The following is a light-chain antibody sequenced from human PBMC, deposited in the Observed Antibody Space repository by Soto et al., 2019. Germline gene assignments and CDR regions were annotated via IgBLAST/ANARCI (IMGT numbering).Light chain of an antibody. CDR3: MQRVAFHT. Sequence: IVMTQTPLSLSVTPGEPASISCKSTQSLLDSEDGLTYLDWFLHKPGQSPQLLIYSLSYRAPGVPDRVSGSGSGTDFTLRISRVAAEDAGVYYCMQRVAFHTFGPGTKLEI. CDR1: QSLLDSEDGLTY. J-gene: IGKJ2*01. CDR2: SLS. V-gene: IGKV2-40*01.